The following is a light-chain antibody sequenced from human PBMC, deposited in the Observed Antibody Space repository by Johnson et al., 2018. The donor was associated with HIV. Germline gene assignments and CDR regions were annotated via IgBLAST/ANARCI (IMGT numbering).Light chain of an antibody. CDR1: SSNVGSSF. CDR2: DNN. V-gene: IGLV1-51*01. J-gene: IGLJ1*01. Sequence: QSVLTQPPSVYAAPGQTVTISCSGSSSNVGSSFVSWYRQVPGTAPKLLIYDNNKRPSGIPGRFSGSKSGPSATLGITGLQPGDEADYYCGTWDSSLTSYVFGAGTKVTVL. CDR3: GTWDSSLTSYV.